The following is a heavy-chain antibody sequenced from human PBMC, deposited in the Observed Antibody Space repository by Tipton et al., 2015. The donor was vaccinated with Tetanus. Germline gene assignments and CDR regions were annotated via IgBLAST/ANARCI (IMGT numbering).Heavy chain of an antibody. CDR1: GGSISDKKYY. J-gene: IGHJ2*01. Sequence: SLRLSCTVSGGSISDKKYYWGWIRQPPGKGLEWVSYISSSGSTIYYADSVKGRFTISRDNAKNSLSLQVNSLRAEDTAVYYCARVWGRGQLVTKPNWYFDLWGRGTLVTVSS. CDR2: ISSSGSTI. D-gene: IGHD6-6*01. V-gene: IGHV3-11*01. CDR3: ARVWGRGQLVTKPNWYFDL.